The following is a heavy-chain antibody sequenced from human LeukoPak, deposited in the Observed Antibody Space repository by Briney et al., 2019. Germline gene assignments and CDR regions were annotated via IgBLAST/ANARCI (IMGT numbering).Heavy chain of an antibody. D-gene: IGHD6-13*01. Sequence: SETLSLTCTVSGGSISSSSYYWGWIRQPPGKGLEWIGSIYYSGGTYYNPSLKSRVTISVDTSKNQFSLKLSSVTAAGTAVYYCARHVGRIAAAGISEPFDYWGQGTLVTVSS. J-gene: IGHJ4*02. CDR1: GGSISSSSYY. V-gene: IGHV4-39*01. CDR3: ARHVGRIAAAGISEPFDY. CDR2: IYYSGGT.